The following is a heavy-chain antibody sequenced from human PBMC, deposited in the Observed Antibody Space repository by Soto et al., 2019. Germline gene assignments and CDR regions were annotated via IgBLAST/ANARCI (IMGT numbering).Heavy chain of an antibody. CDR3: ARDRNAVVPAAMNFDY. V-gene: IGHV3-21*01. Sequence: GGSLRLSCAASGFTFSSYSMNWVRQAPGKGLEWVSIITITGFIDYADSVKGRFTISRDNAKSSLYLQMNSLRAEDTAVYYCARDRNAVVPAAMNFDYWGQGTLVTVSS. D-gene: IGHD2-2*01. J-gene: IGHJ4*02. CDR2: IITITGFI. CDR1: GFTFSSYS.